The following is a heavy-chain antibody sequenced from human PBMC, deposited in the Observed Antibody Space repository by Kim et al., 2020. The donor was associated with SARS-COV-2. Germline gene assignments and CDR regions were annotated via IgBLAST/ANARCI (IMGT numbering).Heavy chain of an antibody. CDR2: ISGSGGNT. CDR3: AKATPNLYGDYGGGRY. Sequence: GGSLRLSCAASGFTFSSSAMSWVRQAPGKGLEWVSAISGSGGNTYYADSVKGRFTISRDNSKNTLYLQMNSLRAEDTAVYYCAKATPNLYGDYGGGRYWGQGNVVTVSS. V-gene: IGHV3-23*01. D-gene: IGHD4-17*01. J-gene: IGHJ4*02. CDR1: GFTFSSSA.